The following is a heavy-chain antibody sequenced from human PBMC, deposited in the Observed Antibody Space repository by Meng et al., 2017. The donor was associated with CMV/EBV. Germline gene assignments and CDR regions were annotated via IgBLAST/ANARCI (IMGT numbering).Heavy chain of an antibody. CDR2: IKQDGSEK. J-gene: IGHJ6*02. Sequence: GESLKISCAASGFTFSSYWMSWVRQAPGKGLEWVGNIKQDGSEKYYVDSVKGRFTISRDNAKNSLYLQMNSLRAEDTAVYYCARAGDYRYCSSTSCYWANYYYGMDVWSQGTTVTVSS. CDR3: ARAGDYRYCSSTSCYWANYYYGMDV. V-gene: IGHV3-7*01. CDR1: GFTFSSYW. D-gene: IGHD2-2*01.